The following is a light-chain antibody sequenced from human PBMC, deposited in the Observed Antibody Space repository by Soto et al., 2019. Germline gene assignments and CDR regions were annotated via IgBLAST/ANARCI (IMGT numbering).Light chain of an antibody. CDR3: SSYTSSNTYV. CDR1: NKAVGGYNS. CDR2: NVS. V-gene: IGLV2-14*03. J-gene: IGLJ1*01. Sequence: HSALNHPSSVLWAPGPPIALSLPWKNKAVGGYNSVSWYQQHPGKAPKLMIYNVSNRPSGVSDRFSGSKSGNTASLTISGLQAEDEADYYCSSYTSSNTYVFGTGTKVTVL.